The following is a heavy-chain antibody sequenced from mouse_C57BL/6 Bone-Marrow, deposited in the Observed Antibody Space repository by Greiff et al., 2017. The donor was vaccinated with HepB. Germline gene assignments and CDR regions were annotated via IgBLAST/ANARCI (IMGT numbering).Heavy chain of an antibody. CDR3: ARDAVYGSSYGYAMDY. Sequence: VQVVESGAELARPGASVKMSCKASGYTFTSYTMHWVKQRPGQGLEWIGYINPSSGYTKYNQKFKDKATLTADKSSSTAYMQLSSLTSEDSAVYYCARDAVYGSSYGYAMDYWGQGTSVTVSS. D-gene: IGHD1-1*01. CDR1: GYTFTSYT. J-gene: IGHJ4*01. CDR2: INPSSGYT. V-gene: IGHV1-4*01.